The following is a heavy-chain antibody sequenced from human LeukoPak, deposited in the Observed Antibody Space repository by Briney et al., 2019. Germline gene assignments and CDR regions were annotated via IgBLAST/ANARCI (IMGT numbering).Heavy chain of an antibody. CDR3: ARDLATIDGIAWYYFEN. Sequence: GASVKVSCKASGYTFTDHYIHWVRQAPGQGFEWMGWIDPNTGGTDYAQKFQDRIAISTYTSISTVYMESSRLKSDDTALYYCARDLATIDGIAWYYFENWGQGTLVTVS. CDR2: IDPNTGGT. J-gene: IGHJ4*02. D-gene: IGHD5-12*01. CDR1: GYTFTDHY. V-gene: IGHV1-2*02.